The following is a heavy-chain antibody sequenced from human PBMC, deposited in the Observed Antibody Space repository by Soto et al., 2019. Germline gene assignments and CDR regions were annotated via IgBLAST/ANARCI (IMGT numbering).Heavy chain of an antibody. V-gene: IGHV4-61*01. CDR2: IYYSGST. D-gene: IGHD3-10*01. J-gene: IGHJ4*02. CDR1: CGSVSSGSYY. Sequence: SETLSLTCTVSCGSVSSGSYYWSWIRQPPGKGLEWIGYIYYSGSTNYNPSLKSRVTISVDTSKNQFSLKLSSVTAADTAVYYCASTMVLYYFDYWGQGTLVTVSS. CDR3: ASTMVLYYFDY.